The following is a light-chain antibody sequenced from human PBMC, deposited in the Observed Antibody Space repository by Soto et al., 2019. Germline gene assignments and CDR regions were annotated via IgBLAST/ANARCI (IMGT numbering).Light chain of an antibody. CDR1: QSVSSNY. CDR3: KQYDTSPRT. CDR2: GAS. Sequence: EVMLTQSPGTLSLSTGERATLSCRASQSVSSNYLAWYQQKSGQAPRLLIYGASNRATVIPDRFSGSGSGTEFTLTIRRLEPEDLAVYYCKQYDTSPRTFGQGTKVEFK. J-gene: IGKJ1*01. V-gene: IGKV3-20*01.